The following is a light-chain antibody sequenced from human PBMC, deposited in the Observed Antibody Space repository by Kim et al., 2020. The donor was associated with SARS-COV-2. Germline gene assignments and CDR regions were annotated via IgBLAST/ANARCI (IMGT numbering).Light chain of an antibody. V-gene: IGKV3-15*01. CDR1: QSVSTY. CDR2: GAS. CDR3: QKYDNWPIT. J-gene: IGKJ5*01. Sequence: VSPGERATLSCRASQSVSTYLAWYPQKPGQAPRLLIYGASTRATGIPARFSGSGSGTEFTLTINSLQSEDFAVYYCQKYDNWPITFGQGTRLEIK.